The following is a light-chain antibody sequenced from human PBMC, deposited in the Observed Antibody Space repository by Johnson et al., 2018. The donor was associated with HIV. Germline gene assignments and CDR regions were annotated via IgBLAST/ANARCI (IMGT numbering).Light chain of an antibody. V-gene: IGLV1-51*01. J-gene: IGLJ1*01. CDR3: GTWDSSLSAEAV. Sequence: QSVLTQPHSVSAAPGQKVTISCSGTKSNIGNNYVSWYQQLPGTAPKLLIYDNNKRPSGIPDRFSGSKSGTSATLGITGLQTGDEADYYCGTWDSSLSAEAVFGSGTKVTVL. CDR2: DNN. CDR1: KSNIGNNY.